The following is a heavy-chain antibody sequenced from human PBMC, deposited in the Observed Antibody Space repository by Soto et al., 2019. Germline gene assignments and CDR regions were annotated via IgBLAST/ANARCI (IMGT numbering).Heavy chain of an antibody. CDR2: INHSGST. D-gene: IGHD2-2*01. CDR1: GGSFSGYY. Sequence: SETLSLTCAAYGGSFSGYYWSWIRQPPGKGLEWIGEINHSGSTNYNPSLKSRVTISVDTSKNQFSLKLSSVTAADTAVYYCARGSRGVPAALDDPWGQGTLVTVSS. CDR3: ARGSRGVPAALDDP. J-gene: IGHJ5*02. V-gene: IGHV4-34*01.